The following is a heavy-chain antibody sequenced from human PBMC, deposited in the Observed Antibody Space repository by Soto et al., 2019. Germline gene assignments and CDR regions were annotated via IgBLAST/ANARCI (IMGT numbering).Heavy chain of an antibody. CDR2: ITTTGGGT. CDR1: GLMFNTYA. V-gene: IGHV3-23*01. CDR3: ANRPRYYNLDV. J-gene: IGHJ6*02. Sequence: EAQLLESGGGLAQPGGSLRLSCEASGLMFNTYAMTWVRQAPGKGLEWVATITTTGGGTYYADSVKGRFTISRDNSNNRLYLQMYSLRAEDTAVYFCANRPRYYNLDVWGQGTTVTVFS.